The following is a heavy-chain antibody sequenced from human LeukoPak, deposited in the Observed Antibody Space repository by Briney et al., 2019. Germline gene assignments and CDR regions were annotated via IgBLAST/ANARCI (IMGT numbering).Heavy chain of an antibody. CDR3: ARYSSSHDAFDI. J-gene: IGHJ3*02. CDR1: GGSISSSSYY. V-gene: IGHV4-39*01. D-gene: IGHD6-13*01. CDR2: IYYSGST. Sequence: SETLSLTCTVSGGSISSSSYYWGWIRQPPGKGLEWIGSIYYSGSTYYNPSLKSRVTIFVDTSKNQFSLKLSSVTAADTAVYYCARYSSSHDAFDIWGQGTMVTVSS.